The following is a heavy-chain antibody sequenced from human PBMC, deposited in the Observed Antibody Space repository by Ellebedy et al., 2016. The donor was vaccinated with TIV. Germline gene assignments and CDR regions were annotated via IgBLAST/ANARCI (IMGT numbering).Heavy chain of an antibody. D-gene: IGHD6-6*01. J-gene: IGHJ4*02. Sequence: AASVKVSCKVSGYALRDLSMHWVRQAPEGGLEWMGGYNPEDGEKMYAQKFQGRVTMTEDTSADTAYMELSSLRSEDTTIYYCVTGPGELVRHFDYWGQGTLVTVSS. CDR1: GYALRDLS. CDR3: VTGPGELVRHFDY. V-gene: IGHV1-24*01. CDR2: YNPEDGEK.